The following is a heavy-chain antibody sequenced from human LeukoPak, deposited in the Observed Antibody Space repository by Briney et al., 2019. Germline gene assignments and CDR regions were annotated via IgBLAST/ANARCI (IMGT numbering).Heavy chain of an antibody. J-gene: IGHJ4*02. Sequence: PGRSLRLSCAASGFTFDDYAMHWVRQAPGKGLEWVSGISWNSGSIGYADSVKGRFTISRDNAKNSLYLQMNSPRAEDTALYYCAKGMGIYTAFDYWGQGTLVTVSS. CDR2: ISWNSGSI. CDR3: AKGMGIYTAFDY. CDR1: GFTFDDYA. D-gene: IGHD3-3*02. V-gene: IGHV3-9*01.